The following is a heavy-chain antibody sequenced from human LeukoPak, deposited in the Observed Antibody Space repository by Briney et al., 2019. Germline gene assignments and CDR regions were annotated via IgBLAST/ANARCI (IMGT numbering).Heavy chain of an antibody. CDR1: GFTFSSYE. D-gene: IGHD3-10*01. CDR2: ISSSGSTI. Sequence: PGGSLRLSCAASGFTFSSYEMNWVRQAPGKGLEWVSYISSSGSTIYYADSVKGRFTISRDNAKNSLYLQMNSLRAEGTAVYYCASLVLLWFGEPRNGMDVCGKGTTVTESS. CDR3: ASLVLLWFGEPRNGMDV. V-gene: IGHV3-48*03. J-gene: IGHJ6*04.